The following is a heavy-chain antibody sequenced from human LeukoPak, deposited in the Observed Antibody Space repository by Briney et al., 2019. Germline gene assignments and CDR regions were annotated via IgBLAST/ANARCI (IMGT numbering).Heavy chain of an antibody. CDR3: ARDWIGEYYDFWSGYYGGYFDY. V-gene: IGHV1-8*03. CDR1: GYTFTSYD. CDR2: MNPNSGNT. Sequence: ASVKVSCKASGYTFTSYDINWVRQATGQGLEWMGWMNPNSGNTGYAQKFQGRVTINRNTSISTAYMELSSLRSEDTAVYYCARDWIGEYYDFWSGYYGGYFDYWGQGTLVTVSS. D-gene: IGHD3-3*01. J-gene: IGHJ4*02.